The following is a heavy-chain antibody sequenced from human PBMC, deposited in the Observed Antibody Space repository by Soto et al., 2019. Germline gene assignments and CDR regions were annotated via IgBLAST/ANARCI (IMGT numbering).Heavy chain of an antibody. CDR3: AKETSVSFFAYYYYGMDV. Sequence: PGGSLRLSCAASGFSFSSYGMHWVRQAPGKGLEWVAVISYDGSNKYYADSVQSRFTISRDNSKNTLNLQMNSLRVEDTAVYFCAKETSVSFFAYYYYGMDVWGQGTTVTVSS. CDR2: ISYDGSNK. V-gene: IGHV3-30*18. J-gene: IGHJ6*02. D-gene: IGHD4-4*01. CDR1: GFSFSSYG.